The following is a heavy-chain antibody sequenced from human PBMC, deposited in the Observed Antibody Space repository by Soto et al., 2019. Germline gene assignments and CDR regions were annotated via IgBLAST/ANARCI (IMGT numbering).Heavy chain of an antibody. CDR3: ARHLAITGTKGFIS. J-gene: IGHJ5*02. CDR1: SDSISSNSW. V-gene: IGHV4-4*02. Sequence: QVQLQESGPGLVRPSGTLSLTCPVSSDSISSNSWWSWVRQPPGKGLEWIGEAHHSGSTNYDPSLKSRVTISVDTSKNQFSLKLISVTAADTAVYYCARHLAITGTKGFISWGLGTLVTVSS. CDR2: AHHSGST. D-gene: IGHD1-20*01.